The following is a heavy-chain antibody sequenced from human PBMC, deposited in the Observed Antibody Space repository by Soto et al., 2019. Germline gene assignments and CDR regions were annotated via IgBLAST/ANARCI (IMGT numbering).Heavy chain of an antibody. CDR2: ISSSSSTI. J-gene: IGHJ6*02. Sequence: GVPMRVSCGASEFTICSYSMNCVRQAPGKGLEWVSYISSSSSTIYYADSVKGRFTISRDNAKNSLYLQMNSLRAEDTAVYYCHRTPYYGLDVWGQGTKVTVSS. CDR1: EFTICSYS. CDR3: HRTPYYGLDV. V-gene: IGHV3-48*01.